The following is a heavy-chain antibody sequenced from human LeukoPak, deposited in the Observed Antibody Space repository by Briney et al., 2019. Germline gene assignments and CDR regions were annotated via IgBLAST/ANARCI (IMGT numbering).Heavy chain of an antibody. CDR3: ARDRGWNVVDN. CDR1: GFTFSSYA. V-gene: IGHV3-7*01. D-gene: IGHD1-1*01. J-gene: IGHJ4*02. Sequence: PGGSLRLSCAASGFTFSSYAMTWVRQSPGKGLESVASVNQYGVGKYYVDSVKGRFTISRDNARNLVYLQMNSLRAEDTAVYYCARDRGWNVVDNWGQGTLVTVSS. CDR2: VNQYGVGK.